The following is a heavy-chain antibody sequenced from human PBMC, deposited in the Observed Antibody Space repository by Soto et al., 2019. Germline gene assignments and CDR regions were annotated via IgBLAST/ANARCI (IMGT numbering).Heavy chain of an antibody. J-gene: IGHJ4*02. Sequence: QVQLQESGPGLVKPSDTLSLTCAVSGYSISSSNWWGWIRQPPGKGLEWIGYIYYSGTTYYNPSLKXRXTXSXXTSKNQFSLKLTSVTAVDTAVYCWARREIQGPIDYWGQGTLVTVSS. CDR3: ARREIQGPIDY. CDR2: IYYSGTT. D-gene: IGHD1-26*01. CDR1: GYSISSSNW. V-gene: IGHV4-28*01.